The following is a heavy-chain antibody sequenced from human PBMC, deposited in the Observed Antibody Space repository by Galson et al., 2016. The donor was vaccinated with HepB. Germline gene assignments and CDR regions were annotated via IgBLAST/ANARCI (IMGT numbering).Heavy chain of an antibody. Sequence: SLRLSCAASGFTFRSYDIHWVRQAPGKGLDWVAVINHDGSNEYYEDSVKGRFTISRDNSKNTVYLQMNSLRGEDTAVYYCAREMSSAGWQKVFDHWGQGSLVTVSS. CDR3: AREMSSAGWQKVFDH. CDR2: INHDGSNE. V-gene: IGHV3-33*01. CDR1: GFTFRSYD. D-gene: IGHD6-19*01. J-gene: IGHJ4*02.